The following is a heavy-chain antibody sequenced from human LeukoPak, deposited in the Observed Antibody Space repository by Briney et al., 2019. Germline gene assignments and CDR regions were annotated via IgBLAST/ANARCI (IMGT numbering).Heavy chain of an antibody. CDR1: GFGFRVYD. D-gene: IGHD1-26*01. J-gene: IGHJ4*02. Sequence: GGSLRLSCAASGFGFRVYDMSWVRQAPGKGLEWVSRMRGSGVITFYADSVRGRFTISRDNSRNMLYLQMDSLRAEDTAVYCAKEKWVGGRNFLDYWGQGALVTVSS. CDR2: MRGSGVIT. CDR3: AKEKWVGGRNFLDY. V-gene: IGHV3-23*01.